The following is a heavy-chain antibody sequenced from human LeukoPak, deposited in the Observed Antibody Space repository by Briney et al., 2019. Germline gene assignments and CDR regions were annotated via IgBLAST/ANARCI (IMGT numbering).Heavy chain of an antibody. V-gene: IGHV4-31*03. CDR3: AREKGPFDC. J-gene: IGHJ4*02. Sequence: PSQTLSLTCSVSGGSISSRDHYWSWIRQHPGKGLEWIGYIYYSGGTYYNPSLKSRVAISVDTSKNQFSLKLTSVSVADTAVYYCAREKGPFDCWGQGTLVTVSS. CDR1: GGSISSRDHY. CDR2: IYYSGGT.